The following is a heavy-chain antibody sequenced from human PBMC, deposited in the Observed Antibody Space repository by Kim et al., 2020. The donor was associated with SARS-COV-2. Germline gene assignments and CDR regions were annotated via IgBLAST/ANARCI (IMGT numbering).Heavy chain of an antibody. CDR2: ISSSSYI. D-gene: IGHD3-10*01. Sequence: GGSLRLSCAASGFTFSSYSMNWVRQAPGKGLEWVSSISSSSYIYYADSVKGRCTISRDNAKNSLYLQMNSLRAEDTAVFYCARGYVWFGEFPYYYFYGM. V-gene: IGHV3-21*01. J-gene: IGHJ6*01. CDR3: ARGYVWFGEFPYYYFYGM. CDR1: GFTFSSYS.